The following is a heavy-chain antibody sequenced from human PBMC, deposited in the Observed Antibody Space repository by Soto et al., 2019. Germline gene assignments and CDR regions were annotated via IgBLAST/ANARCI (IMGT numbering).Heavy chain of an antibody. CDR3: AKRVTERATWAFDI. J-gene: IGHJ3*02. D-gene: IGHD2-15*01. V-gene: IGHV3-23*01. CDR2: FGSSGGFT. Sequence: EVQLLETGGGLVQPGGSLRLSCAASGFIFSNYAMTWVRQTPGKGLEWVSIFGSSGGFTSYAESVKGRFTISRDNSKNTLYLQMNSLRADDTAIYYCAKRVTERATWAFDIWGQGAMVTVSS. CDR1: GFIFSNYA.